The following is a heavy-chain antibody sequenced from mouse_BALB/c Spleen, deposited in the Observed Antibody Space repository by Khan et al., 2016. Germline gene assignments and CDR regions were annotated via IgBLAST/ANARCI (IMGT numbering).Heavy chain of an antibody. D-gene: IGHD2-4*01. CDR2: IWSGGST. J-gene: IGHJ4*01. CDR1: GFSLTSNG. V-gene: IGHV2-2*01. CDR3: ARKGGYFDYDCALDY. Sequence: QVQLQQSGPGLVQPSQSLSITCTVSGFSLTSNGVHWVRQSPGKGLEWLGVIWSGGSTDYNAAFISRLSISKDNSKRQVFFKMNSLQADDTAIYYCARKGGYFDYDCALDYWGQGTSVTVSS.